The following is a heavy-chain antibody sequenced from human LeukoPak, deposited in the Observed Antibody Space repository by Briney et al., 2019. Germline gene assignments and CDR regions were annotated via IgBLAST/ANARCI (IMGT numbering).Heavy chain of an antibody. Sequence: PSETLSLTCAVYGGSFSGYYWSWIRQPPGKGLEWIGEINHSGSTNYNPSLKSRVTISVDTSKNQFSLKLSSVTAADTAVYHCARDTYYYDSSGYYPNYYYGMDVWGQGTTVTVSS. V-gene: IGHV4-34*01. CDR3: ARDTYYYDSSGYYPNYYYGMDV. J-gene: IGHJ6*02. CDR1: GGSFSGYY. D-gene: IGHD3-22*01. CDR2: INHSGST.